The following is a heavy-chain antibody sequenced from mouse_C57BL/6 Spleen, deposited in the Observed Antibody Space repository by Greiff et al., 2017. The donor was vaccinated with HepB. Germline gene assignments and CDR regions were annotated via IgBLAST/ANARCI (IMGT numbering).Heavy chain of an antibody. V-gene: IGHV1-53*01. D-gene: IGHD2-4*01. CDR2: INPSNGGT. CDR1: GYTFTSYW. J-gene: IGHJ2*01. CDR3: ARRRGYDYDLNYFDY. Sequence: VQLQQPGTELVKPGASVKLSCKASGYTFTSYWMHWVKQRPGQGLEWIGNINPSNGGTNYNEKFKSKATLTVDKSSSTAYMQLSSLTSEDSAVYYCARRRGYDYDLNYFDYWGQGTTLSVSS.